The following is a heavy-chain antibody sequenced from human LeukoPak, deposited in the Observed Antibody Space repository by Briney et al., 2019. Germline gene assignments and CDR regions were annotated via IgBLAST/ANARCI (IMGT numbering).Heavy chain of an antibody. D-gene: IGHD3-22*01. V-gene: IGHV3-15*01. CDR2: IKSKTDGGTT. CDR1: GFTFSNAW. CDR3: VKYDFYSDSSGDYIDKGFDS. Sequence: GGSLRLSCAASGFTFSNAWMSWVRQAPGKGLEWVGRIKSKTDGGTTDYAAPVKGRFTISRDDSKNTLYLQMNSLRAEDTAVYYCVKYDFYSDSSGDYIDKGFDSWGQGTLVTVSS. J-gene: IGHJ5*01.